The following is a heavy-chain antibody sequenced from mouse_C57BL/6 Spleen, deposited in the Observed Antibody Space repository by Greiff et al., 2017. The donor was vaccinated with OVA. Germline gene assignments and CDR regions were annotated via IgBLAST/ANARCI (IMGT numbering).Heavy chain of an antibody. CDR2: IDPSDSYT. CDR1: GYTFTSYW. Sequence: QVQLQQPGAELVMPGASVKLSCKASGYTFTSYWMHWVKQRPGQGLEWIGEIDPSDSYTNYNQKFKGKSTLTVDKSSRTAYMQLSSLTSEDSAVYYCARYTYGSSYGWYFDVWGTGTTVTVSS. CDR3: ARYTYGSSYGWYFDV. V-gene: IGHV1-69*01. D-gene: IGHD1-1*01. J-gene: IGHJ1*03.